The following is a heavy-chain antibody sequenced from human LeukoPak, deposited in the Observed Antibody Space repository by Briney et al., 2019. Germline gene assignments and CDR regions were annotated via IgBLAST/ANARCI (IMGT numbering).Heavy chain of an antibody. J-gene: IGHJ4*02. Sequence: GGSLRLSCVVSGLTFRNYGMYWVRQAPGKGLEWVALIWYDGSNKYYADSVKGRFTISRDNPKNTLHLRMNSLRAEDTAVYYCASWRGSGNYGGYFDYWGQGILVTVSS. CDR2: IWYDGSNK. D-gene: IGHD3-10*01. CDR1: GLTFRNYG. V-gene: IGHV3-33*01. CDR3: ASWRGSGNYGGYFDY.